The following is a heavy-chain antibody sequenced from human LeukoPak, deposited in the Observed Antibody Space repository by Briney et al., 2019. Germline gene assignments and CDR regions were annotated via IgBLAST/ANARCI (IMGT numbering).Heavy chain of an antibody. D-gene: IGHD5-18*01. CDR1: GGSIISNRDY. CDR3: ARQRDTARIGAFDI. J-gene: IGHJ3*02. Sequence: SETLSLTYTVSGGSIISNRDYWGWIRQPPGKGLEWIASIHYSGATYYNSPLQSRLTISMDMSKNHFSLRVTSVTASDTALYYCARQRDTARIGAFDIWGQGTMAIVSS. CDR2: IHYSGAT. V-gene: IGHV4-39*01.